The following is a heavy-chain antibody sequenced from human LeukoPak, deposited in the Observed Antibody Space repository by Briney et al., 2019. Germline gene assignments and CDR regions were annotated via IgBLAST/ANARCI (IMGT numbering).Heavy chain of an antibody. CDR1: GFTFSDYD. J-gene: IGHJ4*02. V-gene: IGHV3-13*01. D-gene: IGHD1-1*01. CDR2: IGTAGDT. Sequence: GGSLRLSCAASGFTFSDYDMHWVRQATGKGLEWVSAIGTAGDTYYTGSVKGRFTISRENAKNSLYLQMNSLRAGDTAVYYCARVVKERVGGVYYFDYWGQGTLVTVSS. CDR3: ARVVKERVGGVYYFDY.